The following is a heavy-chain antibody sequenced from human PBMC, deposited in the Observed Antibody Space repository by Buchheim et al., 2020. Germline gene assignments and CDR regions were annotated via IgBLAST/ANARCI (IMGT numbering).Heavy chain of an antibody. Sequence: QVQLVESGGGVVQPGRSLRLSCAASGFTFSSYGMHWVRQAPGKGLEWVAVIWYDGSNKYYAASVMGRIIISRDNSKNMLYLQMNSLRAEDTAVYYCARVADIETQMDVWGQGTT. D-gene: IGHD2-15*01. CDR3: ARVADIETQMDV. V-gene: IGHV3-33*01. CDR2: IWYDGSNK. CDR1: GFTFSSYG. J-gene: IGHJ6*02.